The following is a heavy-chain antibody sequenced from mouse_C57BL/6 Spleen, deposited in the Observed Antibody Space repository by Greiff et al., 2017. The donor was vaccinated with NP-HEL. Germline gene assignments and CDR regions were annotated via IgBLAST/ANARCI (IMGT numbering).Heavy chain of an antibody. Sequence: EVKLMESGPGMVKPSQSLSLTCTVTGYSITSGYDWHWIRHFPGNKLEWMGNISNSGSTNYNQSLKSRISLTHHTPKNHFFLKLNSGTTEDPDTYYCARGPYYYGSGDGYFDVWGTGTTVTVSS. V-gene: IGHV3-1*01. D-gene: IGHD1-1*01. CDR3: ARGPYYYGSGDGYFDV. CDR2: ISNSGST. J-gene: IGHJ1*03. CDR1: GYSITSGYD.